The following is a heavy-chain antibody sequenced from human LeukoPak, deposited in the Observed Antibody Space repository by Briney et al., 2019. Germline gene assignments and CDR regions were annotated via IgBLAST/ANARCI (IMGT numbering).Heavy chain of an antibody. V-gene: IGHV1-46*01. CDR1: GYTFTSYY. Sequence: GASVTVSCKASGYTFTSYYKHWVRQAPAQGQDRMGIINTSGSSKSYAQKFQGRVTMTSDTSKGTNYMELSRQSSEDKAVYYCERDTDTDYWGQGTLVTVSS. CDR3: ERDTDTDY. J-gene: IGHJ4*02. D-gene: IGHD3-9*01. CDR2: INTSGSSK.